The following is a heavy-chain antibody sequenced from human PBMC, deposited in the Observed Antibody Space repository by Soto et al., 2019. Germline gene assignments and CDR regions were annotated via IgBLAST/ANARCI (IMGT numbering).Heavy chain of an antibody. D-gene: IGHD3-10*01. Sequence: QITLKESGPTLVKPTQTLTLTCTFSGFSLSTSEVGVGWIRQPPGKALEWLALIYWDDDKRYSPSLKNRLTITKDTSKHQVVLTMTNMDPVDTATYYCAHRKVVPLYYGSGSFDYWGQGTLVTVSS. J-gene: IGHJ4*02. CDR3: AHRKVVPLYYGSGSFDY. V-gene: IGHV2-5*02. CDR2: IYWDDDK. CDR1: GFSLSTSEVG.